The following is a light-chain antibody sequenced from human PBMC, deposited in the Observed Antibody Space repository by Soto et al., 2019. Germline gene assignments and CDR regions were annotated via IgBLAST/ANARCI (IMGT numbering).Light chain of an antibody. Sequence: EVVLTQSPATLSVSPGERASLXCRASQSFASSLAWYQQKPGQAPRLLIYGASTRAPGIPARFSGSGSVTEFTLTISSLQSEDFAVYYCQQYNDWWTFGQGTKVDNK. CDR2: GAS. V-gene: IGKV3-15*01. CDR3: QQYNDWWT. CDR1: QSFASS. J-gene: IGKJ1*01.